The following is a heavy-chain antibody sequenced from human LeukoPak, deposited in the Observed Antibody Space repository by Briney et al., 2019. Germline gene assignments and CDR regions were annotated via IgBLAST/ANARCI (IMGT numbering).Heavy chain of an antibody. CDR3: AGRRRIGTIDY. V-gene: IGHV4-39*01. Sequence: PSETLSLTCTVSGGSISSSTYYWGWIRQSPGKGLEWIRSIYYSGSTYYNPSLKSRVTISVDTSKNEFSLKLSSVTATDTAVYYCAGRRRIGTIDYWGQGTLVTVSS. J-gene: IGHJ4*02. CDR2: IYYSGST. CDR1: GGSISSSTYY. D-gene: IGHD1-26*01.